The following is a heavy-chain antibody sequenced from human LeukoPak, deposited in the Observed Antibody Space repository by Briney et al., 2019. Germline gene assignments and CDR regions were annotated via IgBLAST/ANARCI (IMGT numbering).Heavy chain of an antibody. CDR1: GFTFSSYW. CDR3: ASDREYYYGSGSFDY. Sequence: GGSLRLSCAASGFTFSSYWMTWVRQAPGKGLEWVANIKQDGSGKYYVDSVKGRFTISGDNAKNSLYLQMNSLRAEDTAVYYCASDREYYYGSGSFDYWGQGTLVTVSS. CDR2: IKQDGSGK. J-gene: IGHJ4*02. D-gene: IGHD3-10*01. V-gene: IGHV3-7*04.